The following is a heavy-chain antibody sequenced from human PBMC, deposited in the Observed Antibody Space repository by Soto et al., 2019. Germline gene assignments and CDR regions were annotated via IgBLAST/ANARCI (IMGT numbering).Heavy chain of an antibody. CDR3: TFGTGLNEFDY. V-gene: IGHV3-15*07. CDR1: GFTFSGAW. D-gene: IGHD2-8*01. Sequence: GGSLRLSCVVSGFTFSGAWMNWYRQAPGEGRAWVGRMKRKIDGETTDYSATVKGRLTISRDDSKSTLYLQMNSLRTEDTATRYCTFGTGLNEFDYWGQGALATVSS. J-gene: IGHJ4*02. CDR2: MKRKIDGETT.